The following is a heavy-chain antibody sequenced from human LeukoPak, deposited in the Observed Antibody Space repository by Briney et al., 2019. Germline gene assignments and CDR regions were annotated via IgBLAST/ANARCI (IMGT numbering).Heavy chain of an antibody. V-gene: IGHV3-73*01. D-gene: IGHD1-26*01. CDR3: SRSGGDGATGE. J-gene: IGHJ4*02. CDR1: GFTFSASA. CDR2: IASKGKNYAT. Sequence: GGSLTLSCATSGFTFSASAINWVRQASGKGLEWVGRIASKGKNYATEYAASVKGRFTISRDDSKNTAYLQMNSLKTEDTAVYYCSRSGGDGATGEWGQGTLVTVSS.